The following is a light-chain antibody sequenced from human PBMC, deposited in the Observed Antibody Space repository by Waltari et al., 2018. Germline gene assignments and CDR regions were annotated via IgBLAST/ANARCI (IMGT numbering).Light chain of an antibody. V-gene: IGKV1-5*03. CDR2: KAS. CDR1: QSINNW. Sequence: DIQMTQSPSTLSASVGDRVTITCRASQSINNWLAWYQQKPGKAPKLLIYKASSLESGVPSRFSGSGSGTEFTLTISSLQPDDFATYYCQQYNIYSWTFGQGTMVEI. CDR3: QQYNIYSWT. J-gene: IGKJ1*01.